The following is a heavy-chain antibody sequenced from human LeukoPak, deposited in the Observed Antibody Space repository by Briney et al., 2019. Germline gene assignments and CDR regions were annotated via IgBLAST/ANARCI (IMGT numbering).Heavy chain of an antibody. V-gene: IGHV1-18*01. CDR1: GYTFTSYG. Sequence: ASVKVSCKASGYTFTSYGISWVRQAPGQGLEWMGWISAYNGNTDYAQKLQGRVTMTTDTSTSTAYMELRSLGSDDTAVYYCARVDYDFWSGYYYDYYYYYMDVWGKGTTVTVSS. CDR3: ARVDYDFWSGYYYDYYYYYMDV. J-gene: IGHJ6*03. CDR2: ISAYNGNT. D-gene: IGHD3-3*01.